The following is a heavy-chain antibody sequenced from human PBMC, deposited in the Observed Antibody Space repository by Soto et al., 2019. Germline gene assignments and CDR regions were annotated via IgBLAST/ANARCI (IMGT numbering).Heavy chain of an antibody. D-gene: IGHD5-18*01. Sequence: SETLSRTCAVYGCYLSCYYWSLIRPHPGKGLEWIGEINHSGSTNYNPSLKSRVTISVDTSKNQFSLKLSSVTAADTAVYYCARVGYSYGQSGYYYYGMDGWGQGTTVTFSS. CDR3: ARVGYSYGQSGYYYYGMDG. V-gene: IGHV4-34*01. CDR1: GCYLSCYY. J-gene: IGHJ6*02. CDR2: INHSGST.